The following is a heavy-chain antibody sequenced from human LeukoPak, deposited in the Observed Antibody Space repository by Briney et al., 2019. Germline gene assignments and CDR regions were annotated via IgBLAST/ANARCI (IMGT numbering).Heavy chain of an antibody. V-gene: IGHV3-30*18. D-gene: IGHD3-22*01. CDR2: ISYDGSNK. CDR3: AKDGIVVSYFDS. J-gene: IGHJ4*02. CDR1: GFTFSSYG. Sequence: GGSLRLSCAASGFTFSSYGIHWVRQAPGKGLEWVAIISYDGSNKYYADSVKGRFTISRDNSKNTLYLQMNSLRAEDTAMYYCAKDGIVVSYFDSWGQGTLVTVSS.